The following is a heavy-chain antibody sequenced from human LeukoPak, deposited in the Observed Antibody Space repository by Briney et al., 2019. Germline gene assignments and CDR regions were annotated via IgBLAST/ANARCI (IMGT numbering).Heavy chain of an antibody. J-gene: IGHJ4*02. D-gene: IGHD3-10*01. Sequence: ASVTVSCTASGYTFTSYGISWVRQAPGQGREWMGWISAYNGNTNYAQKLQGRVTMTTDTSTSTAYMELRSLRSDDTAVYYCARDREAYYGSGSSPLLDYWGQGTLVTVSS. CDR2: ISAYNGNT. CDR3: ARDREAYYGSGSSPLLDY. V-gene: IGHV1-18*04. CDR1: GYTFTSYG.